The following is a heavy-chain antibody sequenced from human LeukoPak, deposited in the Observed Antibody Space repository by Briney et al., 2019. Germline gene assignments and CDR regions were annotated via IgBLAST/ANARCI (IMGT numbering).Heavy chain of an antibody. CDR3: ARDHAYAFDI. J-gene: IGHJ3*02. D-gene: IGHD2-2*01. CDR2: IGSAI. V-gene: IGHV3-48*01. Sequence: QSGGSLRLSCAASGFTFSSYSMNWVRQAPGKGLEWISYIGSAIYYADSVKGRFTISRDNAKNSLFLQMNSLRAEDTAVYYCARDHAYAFDIWGQGTLVTVSS. CDR1: GFTFSSYS.